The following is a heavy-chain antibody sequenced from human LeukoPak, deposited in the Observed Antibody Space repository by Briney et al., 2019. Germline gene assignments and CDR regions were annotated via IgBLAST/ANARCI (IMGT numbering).Heavy chain of an antibody. Sequence: GGSLRLSCVASGFTFSSYSMNWVRQAPGKGLEWVSSISSSSSYIYYADSVKGRFTISRDNAKNSLYLQMNSLRAEDTAVYYCARGGYVGATYFDYWGQGTLVTVSS. CDR3: ARGGYVGATYFDY. J-gene: IGHJ4*02. CDR2: ISSSSSYI. CDR1: GFTFSSYS. V-gene: IGHV3-21*01. D-gene: IGHD1-26*01.